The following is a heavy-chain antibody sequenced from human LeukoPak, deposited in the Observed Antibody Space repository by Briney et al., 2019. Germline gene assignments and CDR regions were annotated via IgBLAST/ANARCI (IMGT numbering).Heavy chain of an antibody. CDR1: GFTFSSYS. CDR3: ARDFSSVAGNWFDP. Sequence: GGSLRLSCAASGFTFSSYSMNWVRQAPGKGLEWVSSISSSSSYIYYADFVKGRFTIVRDNAKNSLYLQMNSLRAEDTAVYYCARDFSSVAGNWFDPWGQGTLVSVSS. D-gene: IGHD6-19*01. J-gene: IGHJ5*02. CDR2: ISSSSSYI. V-gene: IGHV3-21*01.